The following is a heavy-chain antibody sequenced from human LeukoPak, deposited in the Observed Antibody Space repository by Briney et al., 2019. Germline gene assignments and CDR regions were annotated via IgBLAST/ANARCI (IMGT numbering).Heavy chain of an antibody. CDR3: ARLGSGSGWYFGAFDI. Sequence: ASVKVSCKASGYTFTSYYMHWARQAPGQGLEWMGIINPSGGSTSYAQKFQGRVTMTRDMSTSTVYMELSSLRSEDTAVYYCARLGSGSGWYFGAFDIWGQGTMVTVSS. CDR1: GYTFTSYY. D-gene: IGHD6-19*01. J-gene: IGHJ3*02. V-gene: IGHV1-46*01. CDR2: INPSGGST.